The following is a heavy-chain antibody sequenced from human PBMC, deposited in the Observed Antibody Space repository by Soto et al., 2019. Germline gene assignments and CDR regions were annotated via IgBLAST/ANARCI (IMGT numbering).Heavy chain of an antibody. Sequence: EVQLVESGGGLVQPGGSLRLSCAASGFTFSSYEMNWVRQAPGKGLEWVSYISSSGSTIYYADSVKGRFTISRDNAKNSLYLQLNSLRAEDTAVYYCARDHHRVTIFGVVRLAYGMDVWGQGTTVTVSS. J-gene: IGHJ6*02. CDR1: GFTFSSYE. D-gene: IGHD3-3*01. CDR2: ISSSGSTI. V-gene: IGHV3-48*03. CDR3: ARDHHRVTIFGVVRLAYGMDV.